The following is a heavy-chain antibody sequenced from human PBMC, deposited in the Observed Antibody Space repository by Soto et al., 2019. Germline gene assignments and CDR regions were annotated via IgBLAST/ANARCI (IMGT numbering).Heavy chain of an antibody. CDR1: GFTFSTYE. CDR3: VRDTMRASAAASLDY. CDR2: ISVSGNII. D-gene: IGHD6-13*01. Sequence: PEGSLRLSCAASGFTFSTYEFNWVRQAPGRGLEWISYISVSGNIIRYADSVKGRFTISRNNAENSLHLHMSSLRVDDTAVYFCVRDTMRASAAASLDYWGQGTQVIVSS. V-gene: IGHV3-48*03. J-gene: IGHJ4*02.